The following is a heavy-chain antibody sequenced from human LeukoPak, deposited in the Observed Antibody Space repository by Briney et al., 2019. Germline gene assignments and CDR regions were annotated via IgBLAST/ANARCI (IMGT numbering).Heavy chain of an antibody. V-gene: IGHV3-74*01. J-gene: IGHJ3*02. CDR2: INSDGSST. CDR3: ARTRPLWFGDAFDI. D-gene: IGHD3-10*01. CDR1: GFTFSSYW. Sequence: PGGSLRLSCAASGFTFSSYWMHWVRQAPGKGLVWVSRINSDGSSTSYADSAKGRFTISRDSAKNTLYLQMNSLRAEDTAVYYCARTRPLWFGDAFDIWGQGTMVTVSS.